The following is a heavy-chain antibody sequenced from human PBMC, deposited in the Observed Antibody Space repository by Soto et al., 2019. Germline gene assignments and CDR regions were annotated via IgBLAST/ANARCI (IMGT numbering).Heavy chain of an antibody. Sequence: QITLNESGPTQVKPRQTLTLTCTFSGFSLTTSGVGVGWIRQSPGKAPEWLALIYWDDDKRYSPSLQSRHTITKDTTKNQVVLTMADLDPADTATYYCAHRVLRTVFGLVTTTAIYFDFWGQGTPVAVSS. V-gene: IGHV2-5*02. D-gene: IGHD3-3*01. CDR1: GFSLTTSGVG. CDR2: IYWDDDK. CDR3: AHRVLRTVFGLVTTTAIYFDF. J-gene: IGHJ4*02.